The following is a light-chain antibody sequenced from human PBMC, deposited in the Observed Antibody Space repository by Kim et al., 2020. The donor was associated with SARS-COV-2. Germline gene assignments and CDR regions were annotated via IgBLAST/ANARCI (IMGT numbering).Light chain of an antibody. V-gene: IGKV1-39*01. Sequence: DIQMTQSPSSLSASVGDRVTITCRASQSISNYLNWYQQKPGKAPKLLIYAASSLHSGAPSRFSGSGSGTDFTLTITSLQPEDFATYFCQQSHTAPLLSFGGGNKVDIK. CDR2: AAS. CDR3: QQSHTAPLLS. CDR1: QSISNY. J-gene: IGKJ4*01.